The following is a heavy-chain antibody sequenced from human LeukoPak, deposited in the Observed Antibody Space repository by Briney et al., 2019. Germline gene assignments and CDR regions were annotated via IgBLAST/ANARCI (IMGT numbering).Heavy chain of an antibody. CDR1: GCSISSYD. CDR3: ARVSGYYDSSGYYNYYGMDV. J-gene: IGHJ6*02. V-gene: IGHV4-59*01. Sequence: SETLSLTCTVSGCSISSYDWSWIRQPPGKGLEWIGYIYYSGSTNYNPSLKSRVTISVDTSKNQFSLKLSSVTAADTAVYYCARVSGYYDSSGYYNYYGMDVWGQGTTVTVSS. CDR2: IYYSGST. D-gene: IGHD3-22*01.